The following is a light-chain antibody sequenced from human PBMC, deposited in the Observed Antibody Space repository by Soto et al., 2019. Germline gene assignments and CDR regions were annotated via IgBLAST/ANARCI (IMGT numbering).Light chain of an antibody. V-gene: IGKV1-33*01. CDR1: QDISNY. Sequence: DTQMTQSPSSLSASVGDRVTITCQASQDISNYLNWYQQKPGKAPRLLIYDASNLETGVPSGFSGSGSGTDFTFSISSLQPEHIATYYCQQYDNLPYTFGQGTKLEIK. CDR3: QQYDNLPYT. CDR2: DAS. J-gene: IGKJ2*01.